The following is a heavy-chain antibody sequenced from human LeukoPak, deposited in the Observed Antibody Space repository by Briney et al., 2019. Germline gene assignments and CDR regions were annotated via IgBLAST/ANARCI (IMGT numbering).Heavy chain of an antibody. Sequence: GESLKISCKGSGYSFSNYWIGWVSQMPGKGLEWMGIIYPGDSATRYISSFQGQVTISADKSISTAYLQWSSLKASDTAMYYCARQYCRGTNCYTGSSYYLDYWGQGTLVTVSS. CDR3: ARQYCRGTNCYTGSSYYLDY. J-gene: IGHJ4*02. CDR2: IYPGDSAT. CDR1: GYSFSNYW. V-gene: IGHV5-51*01. D-gene: IGHD2-2*02.